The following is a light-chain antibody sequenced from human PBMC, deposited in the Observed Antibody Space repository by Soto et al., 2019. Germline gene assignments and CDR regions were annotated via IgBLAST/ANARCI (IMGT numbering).Light chain of an antibody. CDR1: QSVSNN. CDR3: MQETQFPFT. J-gene: IGKJ4*01. V-gene: IGKV3D-15*01. CDR2: GAS. Sequence: ELVLTQSPATLAVSPGERAALSCRASQSVSNNLAWYQQKPGQPPRLLIFGASTRATGIPDRFTGSGAGTDGTMKISRVAAEDGWTYYCMQETQFPFTFGGGTKVDIK.